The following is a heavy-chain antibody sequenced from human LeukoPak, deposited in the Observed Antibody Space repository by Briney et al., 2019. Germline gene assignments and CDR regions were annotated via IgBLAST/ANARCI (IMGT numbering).Heavy chain of an antibody. Sequence: SVKVSCTASGGTFSSYAISWVRPAPGQGLEWMGGIIPIFGTANYAQKFQGRVTITADESTSTAYMELSSLRSEDTAVYYCARGVLEGDFWSGYKTYYYYYGMDVWGQGTTVTVSS. V-gene: IGHV1-69*13. D-gene: IGHD3-3*01. CDR3: ARGVLEGDFWSGYKTYYYYYGMDV. CDR1: GGTFSSYA. CDR2: IIPIFGTA. J-gene: IGHJ6*02.